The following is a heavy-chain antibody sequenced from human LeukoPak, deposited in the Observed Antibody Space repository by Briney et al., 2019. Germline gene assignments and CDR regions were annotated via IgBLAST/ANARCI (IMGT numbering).Heavy chain of an antibody. V-gene: IGHV4-4*07. Sequence: PSETLSLTCTVSGDSISNYYWSWIRQPAGKGLEWIGRIYTSGSTNYNPSLKSRVTMSVDTSKNQFSLKLSSVTAADTAVYYCARQKEIWFGELLSWGQGTLVTVSS. D-gene: IGHD3-10*01. CDR2: IYTSGST. CDR3: ARQKEIWFGELLS. J-gene: IGHJ4*02. CDR1: GDSISNYY.